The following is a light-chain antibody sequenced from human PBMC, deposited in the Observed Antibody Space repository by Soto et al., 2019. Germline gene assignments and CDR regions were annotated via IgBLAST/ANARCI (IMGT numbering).Light chain of an antibody. CDR3: RQYNNWPRA. V-gene: IGKV3-15*01. J-gene: IGKJ1*01. CDR2: GAS. CDR1: QSVTNSY. Sequence: IVLTQSPGTLSLSPGERATLSCRASQSVTNSYLAWYQQKPGQAPRLLIYGASTRATGIPARFSGSGSGTEFTLTISSLQSEDFAVYYCRQYNNWPRAFGQGTKVDIK.